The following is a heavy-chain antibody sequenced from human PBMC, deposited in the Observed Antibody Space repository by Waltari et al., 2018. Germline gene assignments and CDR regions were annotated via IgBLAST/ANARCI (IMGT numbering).Heavy chain of an antibody. CDR3: ARADTSTSYFYYYMDV. CDR1: GGSTSTYY. D-gene: IGHD1-26*01. Sequence: QVQLQESGPGLVKPSETLSLTCTVSGGSTSTYYWSWVRQSPGKGLEWIGYTHYSGSSVYNPSLRSRVAISLDTPNYQFSLRLRSVTAADAAIYYCARADTSTSYFYYYMDVWGKGTTVTVSS. J-gene: IGHJ6*03. CDR2: THYSGSS. V-gene: IGHV4-59*01.